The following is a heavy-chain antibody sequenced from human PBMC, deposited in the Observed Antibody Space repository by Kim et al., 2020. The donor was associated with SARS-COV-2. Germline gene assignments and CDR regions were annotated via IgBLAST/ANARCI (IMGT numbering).Heavy chain of an antibody. CDR2: INHSGST. CDR1: GGSFSGYY. Sequence: SETLSLTCAVYGGSFSGYYWSWIRQPPGKGLEWIGEINHSGSTNYNPSLKSRVTISVDTSKNQFSLKLSSVTAADTAVYYCARAGVCSSTSCYYVVSPPYYDWCGGYYYYYGMDVWGQGTTVTVSS. CDR3: ARAGVCSSTSCYYVVSPPYYDWCGGYYYYYGMDV. V-gene: IGHV4-34*01. J-gene: IGHJ6*02. D-gene: IGHD2-2*01.